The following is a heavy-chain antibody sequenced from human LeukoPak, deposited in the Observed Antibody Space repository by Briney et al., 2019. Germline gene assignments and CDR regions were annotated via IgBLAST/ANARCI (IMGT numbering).Heavy chain of an antibody. D-gene: IGHD1-20*01. CDR1: GYTFTKYL. J-gene: IGHJ5*02. Sequence: ASVKVSCKTSGYTFTKYLIHRVRQAPGQGLEWVGTINPNGGATNYAPRLQGRLTLTQDTSTSTVYMELRGLTPDDTAVYYCARPLFCAFDNCGYWLDPWGPGTLVTVSS. CDR2: INPNGGAT. V-gene: IGHV1-46*01. CDR3: ARPLFCAFDNCGYWLDP.